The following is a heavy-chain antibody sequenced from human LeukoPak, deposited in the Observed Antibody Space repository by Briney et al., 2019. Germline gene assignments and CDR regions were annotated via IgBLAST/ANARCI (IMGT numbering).Heavy chain of an antibody. CDR1: GGSISSGDYY. D-gene: IGHD4-23*01. CDR2: IYYSGST. CDR3: AREAGSLYGGNARFDY. V-gene: IGHV4-30-4*08. Sequence: TLSLTCTVSGGSISSGDYYWSWIRQPPGKGLEWNRYIYYSGSTYFNPFLKSLATFSVNTAKTQFFLKLSSGTSATTVVYSCAREAGSLYGGNARFDYCGQGTLVTVSS. J-gene: IGHJ4*02.